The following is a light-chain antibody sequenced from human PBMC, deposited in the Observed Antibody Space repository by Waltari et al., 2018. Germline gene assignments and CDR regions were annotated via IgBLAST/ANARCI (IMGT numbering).Light chain of an antibody. Sequence: QPALTQPASVSGFPGQSITISCSGTSSDIGGYNYVSWYQQYPGKAPKLMIYDVNKRPSGFSIRFPGSKSGNTASLTISGLQTEDEAIYYCSSYTSSRTPVIGGGTKVTVL. CDR1: SSDIGGYNY. CDR2: DVN. V-gene: IGLV2-14*03. CDR3: SSYTSSRTPV. J-gene: IGLJ2*01.